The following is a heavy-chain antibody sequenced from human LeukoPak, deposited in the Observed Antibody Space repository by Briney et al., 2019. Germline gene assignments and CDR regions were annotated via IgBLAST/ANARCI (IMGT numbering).Heavy chain of an antibody. V-gene: IGHV4-59*08. J-gene: IGHJ4*02. D-gene: IGHD3-3*01. CDR1: GGSISSYY. CDR2: IYYSGST. CDR3: ARHNPAVEWLLYRGFEAPYYFDY. Sequence: PSETLSLTCTVSGGSISSYYWSWIRQPPGKGLEWIGYIYYSGSTNYNPSLKGRVTISVDTSKNQFSLKLSSVTAADTAVYYCARHNPAVEWLLYRGFEAPYYFDYWGQGTLVTVSS.